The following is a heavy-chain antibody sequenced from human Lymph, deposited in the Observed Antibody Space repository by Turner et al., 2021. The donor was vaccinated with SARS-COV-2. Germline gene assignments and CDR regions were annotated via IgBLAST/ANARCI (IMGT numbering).Heavy chain of an antibody. CDR2: INHSGST. CDR3: AIVWVRWWYFDL. V-gene: IGHV4-34*01. D-gene: IGHD7-27*01. CDR1: GGSFSGYY. J-gene: IGHJ2*01. Sequence: QVQLQQWGAGLLKPSETLSLTCAVYGGSFSGYYWSWIRQPPGKGLEWIGEINHSGSTNYNPSLNSRVTISVDTSKKQFSLKLSSVTAADTAVYYCAIVWVRWWYFDLWGRGTLVTVSS.